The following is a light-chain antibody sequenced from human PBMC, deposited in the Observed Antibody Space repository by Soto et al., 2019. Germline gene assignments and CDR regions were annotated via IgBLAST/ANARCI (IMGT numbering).Light chain of an antibody. V-gene: IGKV3-11*01. J-gene: IGKJ1*01. CDR2: DVS. CDR1: QSVTSY. Sequence: EIVLTQSPATLSLSPVERATLSCMASQSVTSYLAWYQQKPGQAPRLLIYDVSNRASGIPARFSGSGSETDFTLTISSLEPEDFAVYYSQQRSDWPLTFGQGTKVDI. CDR3: QQRSDWPLT.